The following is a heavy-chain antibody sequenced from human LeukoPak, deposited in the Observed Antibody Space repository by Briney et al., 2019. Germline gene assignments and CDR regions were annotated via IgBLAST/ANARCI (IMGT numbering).Heavy chain of an antibody. CDR3: ARALGSIVDF. D-gene: IGHD6-6*01. CDR2: INSDGSST. V-gene: IGHV3-74*01. Sequence: GGSLRLSCAASGFTFSNDWRHWGRQAPGEGVGWVSLINSDGSSTTYADSVKGRFTISRDNAKNTLYLQMSSLRAEDTGVYYCARALGSIVDFWGQGTLVTVSS. J-gene: IGHJ4*02. CDR1: GFTFSNDW.